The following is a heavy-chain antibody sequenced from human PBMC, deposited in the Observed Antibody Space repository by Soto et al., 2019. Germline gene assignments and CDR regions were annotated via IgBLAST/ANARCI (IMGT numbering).Heavy chain of an antibody. V-gene: IGHV1-69*01. CDR1: GGTFSSYA. Sequence: QVQLVQSGAEVKKPGSSVKVSCKASGGTFSSYAISWVRQAPGQGLEWMGGIIPIFGTANYAQKFQGRVTITAEESTSTAYMELSSMRSEDTAVYYCARARCGGDCYYYYYYGMDVWGQGTTVTVSS. CDR3: ARARCGGDCYYYYYYGMDV. J-gene: IGHJ6*02. CDR2: IIPIFGTA. D-gene: IGHD2-21*02.